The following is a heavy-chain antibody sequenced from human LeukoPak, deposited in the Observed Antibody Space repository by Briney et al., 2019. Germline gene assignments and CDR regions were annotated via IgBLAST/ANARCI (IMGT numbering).Heavy chain of an antibody. J-gene: IGHJ4*02. CDR3: ARNDLDC. Sequence: SETLSLTCTVSGGSISSYYWTWIRQPPGKGLEWIGYIYYSGSTNYNPSLKSRVTISVDTSKNQFSLKLSSVTAADTAVYYCARNDLDCWGRGTLVTVSS. V-gene: IGHV4-59*01. CDR1: GGSISSYY. D-gene: IGHD3-16*01. CDR2: IYYSGST.